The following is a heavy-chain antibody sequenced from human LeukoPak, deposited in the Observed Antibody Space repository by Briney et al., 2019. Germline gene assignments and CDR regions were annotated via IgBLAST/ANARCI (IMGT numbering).Heavy chain of an antibody. CDR1: GFSFSSYW. Sequence: GGSLRLSCAASGFSFSSYWMHWVRQAPGKGLMWVSRINSDGSITSYADSVKGRFTISRDNAKNTLYVQMNSLRAEDTAVYYCARVRATFSPHFDNWGQGTLVTVSS. D-gene: IGHD5-12*01. CDR2: INSDGSIT. CDR3: ARVRATFSPHFDN. J-gene: IGHJ4*02. V-gene: IGHV3-74*01.